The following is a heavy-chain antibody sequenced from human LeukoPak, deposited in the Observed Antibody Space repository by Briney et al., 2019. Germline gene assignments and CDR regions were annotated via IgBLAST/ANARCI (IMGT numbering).Heavy chain of an antibody. CDR3: ARGQVPAARGYNWFDP. V-gene: IGHV4-34*01. CDR2: INARGDT. D-gene: IGHD2-2*01. CDR1: GWSFNDYY. Sequence: SETLSLTCAVYGWSFNDYYWNWVRQPPGKGLEWIGEINARGDTNYNPSLKSRVTISVDSSKNQFSLTLTSMIAADTAIYYCARGQVPAARGYNWFDPWGQGTLVTVS. J-gene: IGHJ5*02.